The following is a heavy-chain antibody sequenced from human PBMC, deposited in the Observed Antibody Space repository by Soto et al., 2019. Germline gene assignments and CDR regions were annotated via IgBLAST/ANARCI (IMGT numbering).Heavy chain of an antibody. CDR2: IWYDGSNK. V-gene: IGHV3-33*01. J-gene: IGHJ4*02. D-gene: IGHD2-15*01. Sequence: QVQLVESGGGVVQPGRSLRLSCAASGFTFSSYGMHWVRQAPGKGLEWVAVIWYDGSNKYYADSVKGRFTISRDNSKNTLYLQMNSLRADDTAVYYCARDGDCSGGSCYAVPVFDYWGQGTLVTVSS. CDR1: GFTFSSYG. CDR3: ARDGDCSGGSCYAVPVFDY.